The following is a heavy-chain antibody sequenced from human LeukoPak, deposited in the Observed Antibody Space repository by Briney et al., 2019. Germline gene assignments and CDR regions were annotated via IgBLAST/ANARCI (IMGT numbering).Heavy chain of an antibody. CDR1: GFTFSSYS. CDR3: ARAEYYYDSSGYSKYFQH. CDR2: ISSASGSI. Sequence: GGSLRLSRAASGFTFSSYSMNWVRQAPGKGLEWVSYISSASGSIYYADSVKGRFTVSRDNAKNSLFLQMNSLRAEDTAVYYCARAEYYYDSSGYSKYFQHWGQGTLVTVSS. V-gene: IGHV3-48*04. J-gene: IGHJ1*01. D-gene: IGHD3-22*01.